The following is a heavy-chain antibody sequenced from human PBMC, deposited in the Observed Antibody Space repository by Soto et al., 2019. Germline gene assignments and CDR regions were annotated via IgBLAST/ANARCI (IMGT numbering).Heavy chain of an antibody. CDR3: AKPTVPIWYYGSGSYYLPTQVYYYYGMDV. CDR2: ISGSGGST. J-gene: IGHJ6*02. D-gene: IGHD3-10*01. V-gene: IGHV3-23*01. Sequence: PGGSLRLSCAASGFTFRDYYMSWVRQAPGKGLEWVSAISGSGGSTYYADSVKGRFTISRDNSKNTLYLQMNSLRAEDTAVYYCAKPTVPIWYYGSGSYYLPTQVYYYYGMDVWGQGTTVAVSS. CDR1: GFTFRDYY.